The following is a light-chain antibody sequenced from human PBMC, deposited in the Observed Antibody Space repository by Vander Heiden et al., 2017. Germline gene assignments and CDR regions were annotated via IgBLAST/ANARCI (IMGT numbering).Light chain of an antibody. CDR1: SSNIGSNT. Sequence: QSVLPQPPSASGTPGQRVTISCSGSSSNIGSNTVNWYQQLPGTAPKLLIYSNNQRPSGVPDRFSGSKSGTSASLAISGLQSEDEADYYCAAWDDSLNGNYVFGTGTKVTVL. CDR2: SNN. J-gene: IGLJ1*01. CDR3: AAWDDSLNGNYV. V-gene: IGLV1-44*01.